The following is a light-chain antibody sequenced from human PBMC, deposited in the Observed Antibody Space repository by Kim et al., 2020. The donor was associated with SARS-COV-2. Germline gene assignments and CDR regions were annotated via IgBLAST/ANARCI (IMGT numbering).Light chain of an antibody. CDR1: QGISNS. CDR2: DAS. J-gene: IGKJ1*01. Sequence: ASGGDRVTITCRAGQGISNSLAWYQQKPGKGPKVLIYDASTLQSGVPSRFSGSGSGTDFTLTISSLQPEDVATYYCQKYNSAPWTLGQGTKVDIK. CDR3: QKYNSAPWT. V-gene: IGKV1-27*01.